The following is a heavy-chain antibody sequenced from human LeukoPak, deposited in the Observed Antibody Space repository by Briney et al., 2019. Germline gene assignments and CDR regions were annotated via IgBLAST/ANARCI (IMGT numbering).Heavy chain of an antibody. J-gene: IGHJ4*02. Sequence: GASVKVSCKASGGTFSSYAISWVRQAPGQGLEWMGGIIPIFGTANYAQKFQGRVTITADESTSTAYMELSSLRSEDTAVYYCARDRSYYDSSGYYYEMDYWGQGTLVTVSS. V-gene: IGHV1-69*13. CDR3: ARDRSYYDSSGYYYEMDY. CDR2: IIPIFGTA. CDR1: GGTFSSYA. D-gene: IGHD3-22*01.